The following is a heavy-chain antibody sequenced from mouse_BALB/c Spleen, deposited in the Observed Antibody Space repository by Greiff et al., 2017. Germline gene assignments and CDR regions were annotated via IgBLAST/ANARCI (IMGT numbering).Heavy chain of an antibody. Sequence: VQLVESGAELVRPGSSVKISCKASGYAFSSYWMNWVKQRPGQGLEWIGQIYPGDGDTNYNGKFKGKATLTADKSSSTAYMQLSSLTSEDSAVYFCARRLTGGFDYWGQGTTLTVSS. CDR3: ARRLTGGFDY. D-gene: IGHD4-1*01. CDR2: IYPGDGDT. J-gene: IGHJ2*01. V-gene: IGHV1-80*01. CDR1: GYAFSSYW.